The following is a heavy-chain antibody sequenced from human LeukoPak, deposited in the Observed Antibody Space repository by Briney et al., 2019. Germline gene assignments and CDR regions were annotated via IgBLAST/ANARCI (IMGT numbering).Heavy chain of an antibody. CDR2: TIPILGIA. D-gene: IGHD4-17*01. Sequence: ASVKVSCKASGGTFSSYAISWVRQAPGQGLEWMGRTIPILGIANYAQKFQGRVTITADKSTSTAYMELSSLRSEDTAVYYCARVSVDVATVTSYYFDYWGQGTLVTVSS. V-gene: IGHV1-69*04. J-gene: IGHJ4*02. CDR1: GGTFSSYA. CDR3: ARVSVDVATVTSYYFDY.